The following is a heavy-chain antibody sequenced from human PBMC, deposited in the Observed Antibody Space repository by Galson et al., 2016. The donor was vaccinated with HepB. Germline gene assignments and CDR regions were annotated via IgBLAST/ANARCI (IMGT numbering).Heavy chain of an antibody. V-gene: IGHV3-23*01. CDR3: AKFQMAVTGNVGYFDY. J-gene: IGHJ4*02. CDR1: GFTFDTHA. CDR2: ISGSGLKT. D-gene: IGHD6-19*01. Sequence: SLRLSCAASGFTFDTHAMSWVRQAPGKGLEWVSAISGSGLKTDYADSVKGRFTIFRDNSKNTVSLQMSNLRVGDTAVYYCAKFQMAVTGNVGYFDYWGQGALVTVSS.